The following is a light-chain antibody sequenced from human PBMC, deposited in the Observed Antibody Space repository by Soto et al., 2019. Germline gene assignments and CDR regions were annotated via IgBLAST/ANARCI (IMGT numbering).Light chain of an antibody. CDR2: TAS. V-gene: IGKV1-39*01. Sequence: DIQMTQAPSSLSASIGDRVTISCRASQNISRFLSWYQQKPGKAPNLLIYTASSLQGGVPSRFSASGSGTDFTLTISSMQPEDVAAYSCQQSFASPFTFGPGTRIDIK. CDR3: QQSFASPFT. J-gene: IGKJ3*01. CDR1: QNISRF.